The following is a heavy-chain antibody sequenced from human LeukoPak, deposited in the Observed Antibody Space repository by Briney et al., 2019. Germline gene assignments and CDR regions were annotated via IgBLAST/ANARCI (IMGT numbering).Heavy chain of an antibody. J-gene: IGHJ6*02. CDR3: AKDPGGYSYGYSYYYYGMDV. CDR2: ISASGGNT. V-gene: IGHV3-23*01. CDR1: GFTFSNYA. Sequence: GGSLRLSCAASGFTFSNYAINWVRQAPGKGLEWVSGISASGGNTFYATSVTGRFSISRDNSKNTVYLQMNSLRAEDTAVYYCAKDPGGYSYGYSYYYYGMDVWGQGTTVTVSS. D-gene: IGHD5-18*01.